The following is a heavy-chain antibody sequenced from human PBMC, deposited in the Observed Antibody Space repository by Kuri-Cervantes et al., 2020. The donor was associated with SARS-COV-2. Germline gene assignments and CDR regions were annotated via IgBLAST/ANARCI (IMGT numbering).Heavy chain of an antibody. Sequence: SETLSLTCTVSGGSISSGDYYWGWIRQPPGKGLEWIGYIYYSGSTYYNPSLKSRVTISVDTSKNQFSLKLSSVTAADTAVYYCARQMMSSITIFGVVITRKWFDPWGQGTLVTVSS. CDR2: IYYSGST. V-gene: IGHV4-39*01. J-gene: IGHJ5*02. D-gene: IGHD3-3*01. CDR1: GGSISSGDYY. CDR3: ARQMMSSITIFGVVITRKWFDP.